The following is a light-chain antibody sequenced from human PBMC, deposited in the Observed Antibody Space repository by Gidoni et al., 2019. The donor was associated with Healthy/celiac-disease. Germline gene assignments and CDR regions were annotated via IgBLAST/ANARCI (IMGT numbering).Light chain of an antibody. J-gene: IGKJ1*01. Sequence: EIVLTHSPGTLSFSPGEIATLSCRASQSVSSSYLAWYQQKPGQAPRLLIYGASIRATGIPDRFSGSGSGTDFTLTISRMEPEDFAVYYCQKYGSSPWTFGKGTKVEIK. CDR2: GAS. V-gene: IGKV3-20*01. CDR3: QKYGSSPWT. CDR1: QSVSSSY.